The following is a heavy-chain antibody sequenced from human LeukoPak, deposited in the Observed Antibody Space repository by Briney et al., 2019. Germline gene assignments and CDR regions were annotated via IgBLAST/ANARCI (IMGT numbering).Heavy chain of an antibody. CDR2: MNPNSGNT. Sequence: ASVKVSCKASGYTFTSYDINWVRQATGQGLEWMGWMNPNSGNTGYAQKFQGRVTITRNTSISTAYMELSSLRSEDTAVYYCARGVGGPPPDYYYYMDVWGKGTTVTVSS. D-gene: IGHD3-3*01. CDR3: ARGVGGPPPDYYYYMDV. V-gene: IGHV1-8*03. J-gene: IGHJ6*03. CDR1: GYTFTSYD.